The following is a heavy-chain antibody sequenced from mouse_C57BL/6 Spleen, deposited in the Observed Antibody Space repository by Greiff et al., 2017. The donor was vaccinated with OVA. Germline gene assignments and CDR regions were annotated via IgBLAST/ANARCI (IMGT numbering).Heavy chain of an antibody. Sequence: EVKLVESGGGLVKPGGSLKLSCAASGFTFSSYTMSWVRQTPEKRLEWVATISGGGGNTYYPDSVKGRFTISRDNAKNTLYLQMSSLRSEDTALYYCARHWGLRYYFDYWGQGTTLTVSS. CDR2: ISGGGGNT. CDR3: ARHWGLRYYFDY. D-gene: IGHD2-2*01. CDR1: GFTFSSYT. V-gene: IGHV5-9*01. J-gene: IGHJ2*01.